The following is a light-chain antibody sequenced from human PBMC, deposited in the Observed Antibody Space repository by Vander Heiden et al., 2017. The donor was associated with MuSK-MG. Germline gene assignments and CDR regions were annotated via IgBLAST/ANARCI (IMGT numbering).Light chain of an antibody. V-gene: IGLV2-11*01. CDR3: CSYAGSSTLA. J-gene: IGLJ3*02. CDR1: SSEVGSYNY. Sequence: QSALPQPRSVSRSPGQPVTISCNGTSSEVGSYNYVSWYQQHPGKAPKLIIYEVNKRPSGVPDRFSGSKSGNTASLTISGLQAEDEADYYWCSYAGSSTLAFGGGTKLTVL. CDR2: EVN.